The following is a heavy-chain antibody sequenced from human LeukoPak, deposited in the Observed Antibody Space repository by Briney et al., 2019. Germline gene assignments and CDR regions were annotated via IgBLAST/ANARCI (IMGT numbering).Heavy chain of an antibody. V-gene: IGHV4-31*03. CDR2: IYYSGST. D-gene: IGHD3-3*01. CDR3: ASTILWYFDL. Sequence: PSQTLSLTCTVSGGSISSGGYYWSRIRQHPGKGLEWIGYIYYSGSTYYNPSLKSRVTISVDTSKNQFSLKLSSVTAADTAVYYCASTILWYFDLWGRGTLVTVSS. J-gene: IGHJ2*01. CDR1: GGSISSGGYY.